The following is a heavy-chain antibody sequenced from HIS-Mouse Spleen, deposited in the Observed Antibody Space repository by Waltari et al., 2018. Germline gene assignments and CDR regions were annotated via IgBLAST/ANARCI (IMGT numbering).Heavy chain of an antibody. CDR2: IYDSGST. CDR3: AREIPYSSSWYDWYFDL. J-gene: IGHJ2*01. V-gene: IGHV4-39*07. D-gene: IGHD6-13*01. Sequence: QLQLQESGPGLVKPPETLSLPCTVSGGSISSSSYSCGRIRQPPGKGLEWIGSIYDSGSTYYNPSLKSRVTISVDTSKNQFSLKLSSVTAADTAVYYCAREIPYSSSWYDWYFDLWGRGTLVTVSS. CDR1: GGSISSSSYS.